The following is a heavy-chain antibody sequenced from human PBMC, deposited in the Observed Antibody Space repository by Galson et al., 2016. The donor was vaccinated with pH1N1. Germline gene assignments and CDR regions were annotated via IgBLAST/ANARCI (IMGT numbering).Heavy chain of an antibody. CDR3: ARMHYGDYGNWFDP. D-gene: IGHD4-17*01. V-gene: IGHV2-70*01. CDR2: IDWNDDK. CDR1: GFSLSTSGMC. Sequence: PALVKPPHAGETHTLTCTFSGFSLSTSGMCVSWIRQPPGKALEWLALIDWNDDKYYSTSLKTRLTISKDTSKNQVVLTMTNMDPVDTATFYCARMHYGDYGNWFDPWGRGTLVTVSS. J-gene: IGHJ5*02.